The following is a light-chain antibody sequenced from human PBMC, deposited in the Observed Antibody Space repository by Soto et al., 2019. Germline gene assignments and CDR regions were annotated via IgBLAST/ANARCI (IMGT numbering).Light chain of an antibody. CDR2: DVS. Sequence: QSALTQPASVSGSPGQSITISCTGTHSDIGGYNYVSWYQQHPGKAPKLMIYDVSNRPSGVSYRFSGSKSGNTASLTISGLQAEDEAEYYCSSYTSRSTLGVFGGGTKLTVL. CDR3: SSYTSRSTLGV. J-gene: IGLJ2*01. CDR1: HSDIGGYNY. V-gene: IGLV2-14*03.